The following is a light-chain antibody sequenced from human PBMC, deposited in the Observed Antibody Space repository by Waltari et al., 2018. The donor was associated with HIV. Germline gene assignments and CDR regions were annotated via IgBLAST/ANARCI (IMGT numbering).Light chain of an antibody. CDR1: SSDVGSHNL. V-gene: IGLV2-23*02. Sequence: QSALTQPASVSGSPGQSITISCTATSSDVGSHNLVSWYQHHPGRAPKLIIYEVIKRPSGVAQSFSGSMAGSTASRLISGLQAEDEADYHCGSCADTDTGVCGGGTKLTVL. J-gene: IGLJ3*02. CDR2: EVI. CDR3: GSCADTDTGV.